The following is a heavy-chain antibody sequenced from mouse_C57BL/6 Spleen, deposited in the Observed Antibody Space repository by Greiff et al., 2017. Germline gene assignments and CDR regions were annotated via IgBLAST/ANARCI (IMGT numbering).Heavy chain of an antibody. CDR2: IHPSSGSP. Sequence: QVQLQQPGAELVKPGASVKLSCKASGYTFTSYWMHWVQQRPGQGLEWIGMIHPSSGSPNYNEKFKIKATLTVDKSSSTAYIQLSSLTSEDSAVYYCARSYYDYPDWYFEVWGTGTTVTVSS. J-gene: IGHJ1*03. CDR1: GYTFTSYW. D-gene: IGHD2-4*01. CDR3: ARSYYDYPDWYFEV. V-gene: IGHV1-64*01.